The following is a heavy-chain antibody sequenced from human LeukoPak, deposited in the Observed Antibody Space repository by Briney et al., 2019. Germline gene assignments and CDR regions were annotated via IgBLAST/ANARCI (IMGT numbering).Heavy chain of an antibody. CDR2: IKQDGSEK. V-gene: IGHV3-7*01. J-gene: IGHJ4*02. CDR1: GFTFSSYW. Sequence: PGGSLRLSCAASGFTFSSYWMGWVRQAPGKGLEWVANIKQDGSEKYYVDSVKGRFTISRDNAKNSLYLQMNSLRAEDTAVYYCARDNVYKGWQGSFDYWGQGTLVTVSS. CDR3: ARDNVYKGWQGSFDY. D-gene: IGHD1-14*01.